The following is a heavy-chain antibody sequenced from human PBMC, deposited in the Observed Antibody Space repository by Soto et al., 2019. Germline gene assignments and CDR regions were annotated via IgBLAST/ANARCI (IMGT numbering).Heavy chain of an antibody. V-gene: IGHV4-30-2*01. Sequence: SETLSLTCAVSGGSISSGGYSWSWIRQPPGKGLEWIGYIYHSGSTYYNPSLKSRVTISVDRSKNQFSLKLSSVTAADTAVYYCATLLTGREDYWGQGTLVTVSS. J-gene: IGHJ4*02. CDR3: ATLLTGREDY. D-gene: IGHD1-1*01. CDR2: IYHSGST. CDR1: GGSISSGGYS.